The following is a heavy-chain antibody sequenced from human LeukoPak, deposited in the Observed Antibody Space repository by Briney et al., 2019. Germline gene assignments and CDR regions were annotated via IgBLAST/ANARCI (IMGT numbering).Heavy chain of an antibody. CDR3: TRGLTYYYAFDI. Sequence: PGGSLRLSCAASGFTFSSYWMHWVRQAPGKGLVWVSRINSDGSSTSYADSVKGRFTISRDNAKNTPYLQMNSLRAEDTAVYYCTRGLTYYYAFDIWGQGTMVTVSS. V-gene: IGHV3-74*01. CDR2: INSDGSST. D-gene: IGHD3-10*01. J-gene: IGHJ3*02. CDR1: GFTFSSYW.